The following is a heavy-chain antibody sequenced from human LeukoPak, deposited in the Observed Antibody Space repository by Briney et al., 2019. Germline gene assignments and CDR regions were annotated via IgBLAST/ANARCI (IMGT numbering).Heavy chain of an antibody. D-gene: IGHD4-17*01. J-gene: IGHJ3*02. CDR2: INPNSGGT. Sequence: ASVKVSCKASGYTFTGCSRHWVRQAPGQGLEWMGWINPNSGGTNYAQKFQGRVTMTRDTSISTAYMELSRLTSDDTAVFYCATLGDYYDAFDIWGQGTMVTVSS. CDR1: GYTFTGCS. V-gene: IGHV1-2*02. CDR3: ATLGDYYDAFDI.